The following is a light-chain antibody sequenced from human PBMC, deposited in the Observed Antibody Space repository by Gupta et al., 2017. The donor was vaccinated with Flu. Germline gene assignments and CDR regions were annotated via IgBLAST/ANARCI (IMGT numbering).Light chain of an antibody. CDR3: MQALQTPFT. V-gene: IGKV2-28*01. Sequence: VMALSPLSLPVTPGEPASISCRSSQSLLHSNGYNYLDWYLQKPGQSPQLLIYLGSNRASGVPDRFSGSGSGTDFTLKISRVEAEDVGVYYCMQALQTPFTFGGGTKVEIK. J-gene: IGKJ4*01. CDR1: QSLLHSNGYNY. CDR2: LGS.